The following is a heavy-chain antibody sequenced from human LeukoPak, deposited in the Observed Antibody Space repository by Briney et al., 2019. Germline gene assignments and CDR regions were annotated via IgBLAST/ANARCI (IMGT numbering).Heavy chain of an antibody. D-gene: IGHD1-26*01. J-gene: IGHJ4*02. V-gene: IGHV3-48*02. Sequence: SVKGRFTISRDNAKNSLFLQMNSLGDEDTAVYYCARGSGSYYDYWGQGTLVTVSS. CDR3: ARGSGSYYDY.